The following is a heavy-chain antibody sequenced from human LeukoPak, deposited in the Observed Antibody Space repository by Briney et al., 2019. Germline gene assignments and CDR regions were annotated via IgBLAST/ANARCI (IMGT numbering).Heavy chain of an antibody. D-gene: IGHD3-22*01. V-gene: IGHV4-59*01. CDR2: IYHSGST. CDR3: ARGISYYYDSSGYRWYFDL. CDR1: GGSISSFY. J-gene: IGHJ2*01. Sequence: PSETLSLTCSVSGGSISSFYWSWIRQPPGKGLEWIGYIYHSGSTTYNPSLNSRVTMSVDTSRTHFSLKLNSVTAADTAVYYCARGISYYYDSSGYRWYFDLWGRGTLVTVSS.